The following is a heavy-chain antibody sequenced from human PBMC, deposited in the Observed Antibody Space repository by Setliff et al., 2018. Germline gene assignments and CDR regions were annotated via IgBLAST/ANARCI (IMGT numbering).Heavy chain of an antibody. D-gene: IGHD1-26*01. Sequence: ASVKVSCKASGYTFTNYDINWVRQAPGQGLEWMGWISTSNGNTNYAQKLQGRVTMTTDTSTSTAYMELSSLRAEDTAVYYCASPHRGGSYYVVPPSKGSFDPWGQGTLVTVSS. CDR2: ISTSNGNT. CDR1: GYTFTNYD. CDR3: ASPHRGGSYYVVPPSKGSFDP. V-gene: IGHV1-18*01. J-gene: IGHJ5*02.